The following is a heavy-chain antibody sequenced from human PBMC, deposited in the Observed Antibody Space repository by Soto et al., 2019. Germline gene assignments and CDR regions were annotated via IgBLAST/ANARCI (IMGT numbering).Heavy chain of an antibody. CDR2: VSNSGTST. V-gene: IGHV3-23*01. CDR1: GFMFSGYA. D-gene: IGHD2-15*01. CDR3: VKDLAASGWFDP. J-gene: IGHJ5*02. Sequence: EVQLLESGGGLAQPGESLTLSCAASGFMFSGYAMSWVRQAPGKGLEWVSAVSNSGTSTSYADSVKGRFTISRDNSKNTLYLQMSSLGAGDTALYNCVKDLAASGWFDPWGQGTLVIVSS.